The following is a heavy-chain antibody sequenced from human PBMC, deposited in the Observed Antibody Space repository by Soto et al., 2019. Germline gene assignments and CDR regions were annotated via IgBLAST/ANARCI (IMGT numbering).Heavy chain of an antibody. J-gene: IGHJ4*02. Sequence: QVQLVQSGAEVKKPGASVKVSCKASGYTFTNFGISWVRQAPGQGLEWMGWISAYNGNTNYAQNFQGRVTMTTDTSTSTXXXXXXXXXXXXXXXXXXXXXXXXIDXWGQGTLVTVSS. V-gene: IGHV1-18*01. CDR1: GYTFTNFG. CDR2: ISAYNGNT. CDR3: XXXXXXIDX.